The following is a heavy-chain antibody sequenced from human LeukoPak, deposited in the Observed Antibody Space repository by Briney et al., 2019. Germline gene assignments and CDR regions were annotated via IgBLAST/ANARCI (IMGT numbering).Heavy chain of an antibody. Sequence: PGGSLRLSCAASGFTFSSYSMNWVRQAPGKGLEWVPSISSSSSYIYYADSVKGRFTISRDNAKSSLYLQMNSLRAEDTAVYYCARDLLGSRRDYWGQGTLVTVSS. V-gene: IGHV3-21*01. CDR2: ISSSSSYI. J-gene: IGHJ4*02. CDR1: GFTFSSYS. D-gene: IGHD7-27*01. CDR3: ARDLLGSRRDY.